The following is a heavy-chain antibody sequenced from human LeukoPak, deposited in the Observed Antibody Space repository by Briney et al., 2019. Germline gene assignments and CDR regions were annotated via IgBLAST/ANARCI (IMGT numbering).Heavy chain of an antibody. V-gene: IGHV4-59*08. CDR3: ATGRSIRYFDY. CDR2: IHYTGST. Sequence: SETLSLTCSVSGVSIFTYYWNWIRQPPGKGLEWIGYIHYTGSTSYNPSLKSRATISVDTSKSQFSLTLTSATAADTAVYYCATGRSIRYFDYWGQETLLTVSS. CDR1: GVSIFTYY. D-gene: IGHD3-10*01. J-gene: IGHJ4*02.